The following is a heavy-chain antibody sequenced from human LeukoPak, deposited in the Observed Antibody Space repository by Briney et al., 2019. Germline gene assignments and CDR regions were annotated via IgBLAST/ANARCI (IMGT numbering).Heavy chain of an antibody. J-gene: IGHJ4*02. CDR2: IRYDGSSK. CDR3: VRDRIYYNIGRFDF. D-gene: IGHD3-10*01. Sequence: QAGGSLRLSCAASGFTFSRYGIHWVRQAPGKGLEWVAFIRYDGSSKYYADSVKGRFSISRDNSKNSLYLQMNSLRVEDTAVYYCVRDRIYYNIGRFDFWGQGSLVTVSS. CDR1: GFTFSRYG. V-gene: IGHV3-30*02.